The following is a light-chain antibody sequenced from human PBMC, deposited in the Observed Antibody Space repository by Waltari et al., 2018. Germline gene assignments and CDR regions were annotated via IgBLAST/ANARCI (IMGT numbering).Light chain of an antibody. Sequence: YELTQPPSVSVAPGKTASLTCGGDDIGTRSVHWYQQKSGQAPILVMYGDTDRPSGIPERFSGSNSGNTATMTITRVAVGDEADYDCQVGDSRSGHVVFGGGTKLTVL. CDR2: GDT. CDR1: DIGTRS. J-gene: IGLJ2*01. CDR3: QVGDSRSGHVV. V-gene: IGLV3-21*03.